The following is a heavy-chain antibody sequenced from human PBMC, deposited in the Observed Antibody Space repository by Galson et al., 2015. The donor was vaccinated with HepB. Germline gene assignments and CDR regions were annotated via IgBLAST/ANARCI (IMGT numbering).Heavy chain of an antibody. V-gene: IGHV1-8*01. D-gene: IGHD3-3*01. Sequence: SVKVSCKASGYTFTSYDINWVRQATGQGLEWMGWMNPNSGNTGYAQKFQGRVTMTRNTSISTAYMELSSLRSEDTAVYYCAIKNYDFWSGYYKFDYYYGMDVWGQGTTVTVSS. CDR3: AIKNYDFWSGYYKFDYYYGMDV. CDR1: GYTFTSYD. J-gene: IGHJ6*02. CDR2: MNPNSGNT.